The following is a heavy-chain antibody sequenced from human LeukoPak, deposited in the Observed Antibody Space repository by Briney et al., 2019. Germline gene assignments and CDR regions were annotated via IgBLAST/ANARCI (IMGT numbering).Heavy chain of an antibody. Sequence: PGGSLRLSCAASGFTFSRYWMQWVRQAPGKGLVWVSHINSDGSSTSYADSVKGRFTISRDNAKNTLYLQMSGLRAEDTAVYYCARPNSSGWWYFDYWGQGTLVTVSS. D-gene: IGHD6-19*01. V-gene: IGHV3-74*01. CDR1: GFTFSRYW. J-gene: IGHJ4*02. CDR3: ARPNSSGWWYFDY. CDR2: INSDGSST.